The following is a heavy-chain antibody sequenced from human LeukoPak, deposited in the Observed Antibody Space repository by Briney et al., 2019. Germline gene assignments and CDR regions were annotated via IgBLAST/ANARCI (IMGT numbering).Heavy chain of an antibody. Sequence: GGSLRLSCAASGFTFSSYSMNWVRQAPGKGLEWVSSISSSSSYIYYADSVKGRFTISRDNAKNSLYLQMNSLRAEDTAVYYCARSLYGDGWFDPWGQGTLVTVSS. D-gene: IGHD4-17*01. J-gene: IGHJ5*02. CDR2: ISSSSSYI. CDR1: GFTFSSYS. CDR3: ARSLYGDGWFDP. V-gene: IGHV3-21*01.